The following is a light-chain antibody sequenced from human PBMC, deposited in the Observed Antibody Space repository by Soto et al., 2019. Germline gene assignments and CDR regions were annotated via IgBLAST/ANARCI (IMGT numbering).Light chain of an antibody. J-gene: IGLJ1*01. CDR3: RSYTSSSTDV. CDR2: DVS. V-gene: IGLV2-14*01. CDR1: SSDVGGYNY. Sequence: QSVLTQPASVSGSPGQSITISCTGTSSDVGGYNYVSWYQQHPGKAPKLMIYDVSNRPSGVSNRFSGPKSGNTASLTISGLQADFDADYYCRSYTSSSTDVFGTGTNLTVL.